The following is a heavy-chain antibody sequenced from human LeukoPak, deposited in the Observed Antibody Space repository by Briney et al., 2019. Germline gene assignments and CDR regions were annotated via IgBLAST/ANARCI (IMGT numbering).Heavy chain of an antibody. Sequence: PSETLSLTCTVSGGSISSYYWSWIRQPPGKGQGLIGHIYYSGSTNYNPYLKRRVTISVDTSKNQFSLKLSSVTAAATAVYYCARDTHGYSSSQLYYYYYMDVWGKGTTVTVSS. CDR2: IYYSGST. V-gene: IGHV4-59*12. J-gene: IGHJ6*03. CDR3: ARDTHGYSSSQLYYYYYMDV. D-gene: IGHD6-13*01. CDR1: GGSISSYY.